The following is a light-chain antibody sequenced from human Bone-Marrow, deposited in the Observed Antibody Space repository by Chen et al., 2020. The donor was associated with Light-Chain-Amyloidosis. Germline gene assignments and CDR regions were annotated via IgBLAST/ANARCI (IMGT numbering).Light chain of an antibody. J-gene: IGKJ4*01. CDR2: TAS. Sequence: DIQMTQSPSSLSASVGDRVTITCRASQRISSYLNWYQQKPGKAPKLLIHTASTLQSGVPSRFSGSGSGTEFTLTISSLQSEDFAVYYCQQYNNWPLTFGGGTKVEIK. V-gene: IGKV1-39*01. CDR1: QRISSY. CDR3: QQYNNWPLT.